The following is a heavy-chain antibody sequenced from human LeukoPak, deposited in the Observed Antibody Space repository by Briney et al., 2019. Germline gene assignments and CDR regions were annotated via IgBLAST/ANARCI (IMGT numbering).Heavy chain of an antibody. J-gene: IGHJ6*03. CDR1: GGSISSYY. CDR3: ARGPAYYDFWSGYSYYYMDV. CDR2: IYYSGST. Sequence: SETLSLTCTVSGGSISSYYWSWIRQPPGKGLEWIGYIYYSGSTNYNPSLKGRVTISVDTSKNQFSLKLSSVTAADTAVYYCARGPAYYDFWSGYSYYYMDVWGKGTTVTVSS. D-gene: IGHD3-3*01. V-gene: IGHV4-59*01.